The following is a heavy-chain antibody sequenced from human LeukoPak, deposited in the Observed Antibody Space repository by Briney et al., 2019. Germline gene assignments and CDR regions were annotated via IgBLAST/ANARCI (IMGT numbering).Heavy chain of an antibody. CDR1: GFTFSNAW. J-gene: IGHJ4*02. CDR2: IKSKTDGGTT. Sequence: PGGSLRLSCAASGFTFSNAWMSWVRQAPGKGLEWVGRIKSKTDGGTTDYAAPVKGRFTISRDDSKNTLYLQMNSLKTEDTAVYYCTTTPTVDLYYFDYWGQGTVVTVSS. CDR3: TTTPTVDLYYFDY. V-gene: IGHV3-15*01. D-gene: IGHD1-26*01.